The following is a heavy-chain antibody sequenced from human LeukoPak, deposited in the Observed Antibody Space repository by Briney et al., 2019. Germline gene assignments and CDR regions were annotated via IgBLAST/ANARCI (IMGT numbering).Heavy chain of an antibody. CDR1: GFIVSDTY. D-gene: IGHD1-26*01. CDR2: LYSGGST. Sequence: GGSLRLSCAVSGFIVSDTYMSWVRQAPGKGLEWVSLLYSGGSTHYADSVKGRFTISRDKSKNMLSLQINSLRAEDTAVYYCARGESGIYTRPFDYWGQGTLVTVSS. V-gene: IGHV3-66*01. CDR3: ARGESGIYTRPFDY. J-gene: IGHJ4*02.